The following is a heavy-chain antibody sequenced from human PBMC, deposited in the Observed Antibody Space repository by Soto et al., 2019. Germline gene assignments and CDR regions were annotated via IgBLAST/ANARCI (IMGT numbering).Heavy chain of an antibody. V-gene: IGHV3-33*01. D-gene: IGHD3-22*01. Sequence: SGGSLRLSCAASGFTFSSYGMHWVRQAPGKGLEWVAVIWYDGSNKYYADSVKGRFTISRDNSKNTLYLQMNSLRAEDTAVYYCAREPPRSGYDSSGYYGDWGQGTLVTSPQ. CDR2: IWYDGSNK. J-gene: IGHJ4*02. CDR1: GFTFSSYG. CDR3: AREPPRSGYDSSGYYGD.